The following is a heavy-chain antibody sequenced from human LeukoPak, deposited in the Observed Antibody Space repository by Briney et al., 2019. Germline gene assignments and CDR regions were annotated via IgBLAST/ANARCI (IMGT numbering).Heavy chain of an antibody. CDR3: ARHLRFLEWERFDY. CDR1: GGSISSSSYY. D-gene: IGHD3-3*01. CDR2: IYYSGST. J-gene: IGHJ4*02. Sequence: SETLSLTCTVSGGSISSSSYYWGWIRQPPGKGLEWIGSIYYSGSTYYNPSLKSRVTISVDASKNQFYLKLSSVTAADTAVYYCARHLRFLEWERFDYWGQGTLVTVSS. V-gene: IGHV4-39*01.